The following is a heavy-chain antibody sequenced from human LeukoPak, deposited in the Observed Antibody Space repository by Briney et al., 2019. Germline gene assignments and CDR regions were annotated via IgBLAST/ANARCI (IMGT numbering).Heavy chain of an antibody. CDR3: ARDLGGLYSSQYNWFDP. J-gene: IGHJ5*02. Sequence: GGSLRLSCAASGFTFSSYSMNWVRQAPGKGLEWVSSISSSSSYIYYADSVKGRFTISRDNAKNSLYLQMNSLRAEDTAVYYCARDLGGLYSSQYNWFDPWGQGTLVTVSS. V-gene: IGHV3-21*01. CDR2: ISSSSSYI. CDR1: GFTFSSYS. D-gene: IGHD6-19*01.